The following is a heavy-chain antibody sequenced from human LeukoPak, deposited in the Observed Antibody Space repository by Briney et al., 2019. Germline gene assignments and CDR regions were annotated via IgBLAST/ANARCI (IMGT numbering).Heavy chain of an antibody. Sequence: GGSLRLSCADSGFTYSSYAMRWARQAPGKALEWVAGISGTGGSTHYADSVKGRFTISRDNSKNTLYLQMSSLRAEDTAVYYCAKEDSVATYFDYWGQGTLVTVSS. D-gene: IGHD5-12*01. V-gene: IGHV3-23*01. CDR1: GFTYSSYA. CDR2: ISGTGGST. J-gene: IGHJ4*02. CDR3: AKEDSVATYFDY.